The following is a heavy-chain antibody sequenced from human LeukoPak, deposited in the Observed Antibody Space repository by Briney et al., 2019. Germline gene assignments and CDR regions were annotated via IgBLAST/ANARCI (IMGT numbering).Heavy chain of an antibody. CDR1: GGSISSGGYY. CDR3: ARDREDHPPSPFYGMDV. V-gene: IGHV4-31*03. CDR2: IYYSGST. D-gene: IGHD2-15*01. J-gene: IGHJ6*04. Sequence: SQTLSLTCTVSGGSISSGGYYWSWIRQHPGKGLEWIGYIYYSGSTYYNPSLKSRVTMSVDTSKNQFSLKLSSVTAADTAVYYCARDREDHPPSPFYGMDVWGKGTTVTVSS.